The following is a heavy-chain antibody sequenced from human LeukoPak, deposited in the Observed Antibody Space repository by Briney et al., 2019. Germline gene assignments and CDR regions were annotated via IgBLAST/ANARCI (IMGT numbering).Heavy chain of an antibody. CDR2: IYYSGVT. J-gene: IGHJ4*02. Sequence: SETLSLTCTVSSGSITGHYWTWVRQPPGQGLEWIAYIYYSGVTKYNPSLKGRVTISVDTSKNQFSLKLSSVTAADTAVYYCARHAQSPYRGSLDNWGKGALVTVSS. CDR1: SGSITGHY. V-gene: IGHV4-59*08. D-gene: IGHD3-16*01. CDR3: ARHAQSPYRGSLDN.